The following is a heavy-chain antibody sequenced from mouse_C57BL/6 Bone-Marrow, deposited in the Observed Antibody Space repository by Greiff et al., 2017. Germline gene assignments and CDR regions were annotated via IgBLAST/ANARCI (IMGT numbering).Heavy chain of an antibody. CDR2: ISDGGSYT. V-gene: IGHV5-4*01. CDR3: ARLLPFFDY. CDR1: GFTFSSYA. Sequence: EVQLVESGGGLVKPGGSLKLSCAASGFTFSSYAMSWVRQTPEKRLEWVATISDGGSYTYYPDNVKGRFTISRDNAKNNLYLQMSHLKSEDTAMYYCARLLPFFDYWGQGTTLTVSS. D-gene: IGHD1-1*01. J-gene: IGHJ2*01.